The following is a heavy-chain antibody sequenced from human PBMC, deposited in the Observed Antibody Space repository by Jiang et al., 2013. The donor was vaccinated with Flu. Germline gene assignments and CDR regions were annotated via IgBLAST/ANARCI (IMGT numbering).Heavy chain of an antibody. CDR3: AHRLLDYDNIGYPFDY. V-gene: IGHV2-5*02. CDR2: IYWDDDK. Sequence: PTQTLTPTCTFSGFSLSVGGVGVGWIRQPPGKALEWLAVIYWDDDKHYSPSLRNRLSINKDTSKNQVVLTVTNVDPVDTGTYFCAHRLLDYDNIGYPFDYWGQGTPVTVSS. D-gene: IGHD3-22*01. J-gene: IGHJ4*02. CDR1: GFSLSVGGVG.